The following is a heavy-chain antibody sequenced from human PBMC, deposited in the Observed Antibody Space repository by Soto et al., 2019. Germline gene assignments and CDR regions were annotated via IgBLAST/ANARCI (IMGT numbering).Heavy chain of an antibody. CDR2: ISGSGGST. CDR1: GFTFSSYA. D-gene: IGHD5-18*01. CDR3: AKSYKRGYSYGTFDY. J-gene: IGHJ4*02. Sequence: GGSLRLSCAASGFTFSSYAMSWVRQAPGKGLEWVSAISGSGGSTYYADSVKGRFTISRDNSKNTLYLQMNSLRAEDTAVYYCAKSYKRGYSYGTFDYWGQGTLVTVSS. V-gene: IGHV3-23*01.